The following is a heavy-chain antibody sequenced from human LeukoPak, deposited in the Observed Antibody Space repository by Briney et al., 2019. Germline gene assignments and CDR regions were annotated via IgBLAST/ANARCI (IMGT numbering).Heavy chain of an antibody. D-gene: IGHD6-13*01. Sequence: GGSLRLTCAASGFTFTTYTMAWVRQAPGKGLEWVSTISGTGGSTTYADSVKGRFTISRDNSKNTLYLQMNSLRAEDTAIYFCAKHPSSSFYYFDFWGQGTLVTVSS. CDR2: ISGTGGST. V-gene: IGHV3-23*01. CDR3: AKHPSSSFYYFDF. CDR1: GFTFTTYT. J-gene: IGHJ4*02.